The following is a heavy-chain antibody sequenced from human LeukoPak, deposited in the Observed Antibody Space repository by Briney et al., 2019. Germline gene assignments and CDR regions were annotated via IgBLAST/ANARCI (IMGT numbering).Heavy chain of an antibody. CDR3: TTGPSFGYEW. J-gene: IGHJ4*02. D-gene: IGHD3-22*01. CDR2: IKTDGRTT. V-gene: IGHV3-74*01. Sequence: GGSLRLSCAASGMTFTNHWMHWVRQAPGKGLVWVSLIKTDGRTTIYADSVKGRFTISRDDGKSTLYLQMNSLRAEDTAIYYCTTGPSFGYEWWGQGTVVTVSS. CDR1: GMTFTNHW.